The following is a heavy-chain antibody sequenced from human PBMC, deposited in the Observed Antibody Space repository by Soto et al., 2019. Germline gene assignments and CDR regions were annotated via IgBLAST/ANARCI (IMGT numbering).Heavy chain of an antibody. Sequence: SVKVSCKASGDAFNSYAFSWVRQAPGQGLEWMGGIIPIFDTANYPQKLQGRVTISADKATSTISMELSSLRSEDTAVYYCAREILGYCSGGSCYTDYWAQGTLVTVSS. D-gene: IGHD2-15*01. V-gene: IGHV1-69*06. J-gene: IGHJ4*02. CDR2: IIPIFDTA. CDR1: GDAFNSYA. CDR3: AREILGYCSGGSCYTDY.